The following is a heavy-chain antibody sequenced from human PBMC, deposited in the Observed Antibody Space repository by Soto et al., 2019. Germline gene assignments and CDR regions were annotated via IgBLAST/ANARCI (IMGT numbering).Heavy chain of an antibody. CDR3: AREEGSTVANHGFDF. Sequence: EVPVVESGGGLVQPGGSLRVSCVGSGFTFRSYWMSWVRQAPGKGLEWVANVSPDGSEKYYVDSVKGRFTISRDNAKNSLYLQRSSPRAEDTAVYYWAREEGSTVANHGFDFWGQGALVTGSS. J-gene: IGHJ5*01. D-gene: IGHD4-17*01. CDR1: GFTFRSYW. V-gene: IGHV3-7*03. CDR2: VSPDGSEK.